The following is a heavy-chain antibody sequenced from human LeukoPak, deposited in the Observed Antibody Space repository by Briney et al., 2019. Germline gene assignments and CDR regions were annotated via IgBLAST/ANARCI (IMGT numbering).Heavy chain of an antibody. CDR1: GFTVSSYY. V-gene: IGHV3-66*01. CDR3: AKVTDDSSGLSANFDY. J-gene: IGHJ4*02. CDR2: IYNGGST. D-gene: IGHD3-22*01. Sequence: GGSLRLSCAGSGFTVSSYYMSWVRQAPGKGLEWISVIYNGGSTHYADSVKGRFASSRDNSKNTLYLQMDSLRAEDTAIYYCAKVTDDSSGLSANFDYWGQGTLVTVSS.